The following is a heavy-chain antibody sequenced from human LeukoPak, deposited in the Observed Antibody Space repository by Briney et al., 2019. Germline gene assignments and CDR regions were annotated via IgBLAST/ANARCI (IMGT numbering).Heavy chain of an antibody. CDR3: ARDTVGATTFDY. CDR1: GYTFTGYY. J-gene: IGHJ4*02. V-gene: IGHV1-2*06. CDR2: INPNSGGT. D-gene: IGHD1-26*01. Sequence: ASVKVSCQASGYTFTGYYMHWVRQAPGQGLEWMGRINPNSGGTNYAQKFQGRVTMTRDTSISTAYMELSRLRSDDTAVYYCARDTVGATTFDYWGQGTLVTVSS.